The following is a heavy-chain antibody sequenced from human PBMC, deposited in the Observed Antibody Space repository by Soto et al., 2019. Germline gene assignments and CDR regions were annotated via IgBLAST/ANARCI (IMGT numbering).Heavy chain of an antibody. CDR2: INHSGST. J-gene: IGHJ4*02. CDR3: ARLTYDFWSGYLTFEY. CDR1: GGSFSGYY. V-gene: IGHV4-34*01. D-gene: IGHD3-3*01. Sequence: SETLSLTCAVYGGSFSGYYWSWIRQPPGKGLEWIGEINHSGSTNYNPSLKSRVTISVDTSKNQFSLKLSSVTAADTAVYYCARLTYDFWSGYLTFEYWGQGTLVTVSS.